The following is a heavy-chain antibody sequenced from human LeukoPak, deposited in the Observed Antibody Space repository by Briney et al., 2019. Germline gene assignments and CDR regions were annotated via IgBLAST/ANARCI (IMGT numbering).Heavy chain of an antibody. V-gene: IGHV3-23*01. CDR1: GFTFSSYA. CDR2: ISGSGGST. CDR3: ARQVAVAGATNWFDP. Sequence: PGGSLRLSCAASGFTFSSYAMSWVRQAPGKGLEWVSVISGSGGSTYYADSVKGRFTISRDNSKNTLYLQMNSLRAEDTAVYYCARQVAVAGATNWFDPWGQGTLVTVSS. J-gene: IGHJ5*02. D-gene: IGHD6-19*01.